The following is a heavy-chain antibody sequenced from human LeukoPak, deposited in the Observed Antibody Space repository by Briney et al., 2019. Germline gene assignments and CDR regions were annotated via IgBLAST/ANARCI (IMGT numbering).Heavy chain of an antibody. Sequence: GGSLRLSCAASVVTVSSNYMSWVRQAPGKGREWVSVIYSGGSTYYADSVKGRFTISRDNSKNTLYLQMNSLRAEDTAVYYCAREIIQLPGYFDYWGQGTLVTVSS. D-gene: IGHD5-18*01. CDR3: AREIIQLPGYFDY. CDR2: IYSGGST. J-gene: IGHJ4*02. CDR1: VVTVSSNY. V-gene: IGHV3-53*01.